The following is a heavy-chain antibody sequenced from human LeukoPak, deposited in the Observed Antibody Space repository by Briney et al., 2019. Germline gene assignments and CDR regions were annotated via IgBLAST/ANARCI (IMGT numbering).Heavy chain of an antibody. CDR1: GYTFTSYD. V-gene: IGHV1-8*01. Sequence: ASVNVSCKASGYTFTSYDINWVRQGPGQGLEWMGWMNPNNSNSGYPQKFQGRGTMTRDTSISTAYMELSNLRSEDTAMYYCARVPRDTETTNYYNMDVWGKGTTVTISS. D-gene: IGHD4-17*01. J-gene: IGHJ6*04. CDR3: ARVPRDTETTNYYNMDV. CDR2: MNPNNSNS.